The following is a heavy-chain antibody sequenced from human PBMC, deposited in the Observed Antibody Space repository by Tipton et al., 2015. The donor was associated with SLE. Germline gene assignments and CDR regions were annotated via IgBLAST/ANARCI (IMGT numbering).Heavy chain of an antibody. J-gene: IGHJ3*02. V-gene: IGHV1-2*02. CDR2: INPNSGGT. CDR3: ARDLGLVRGAFDI. Sequence: QVQLVQSGPEVKKPGASVKVSCKASGYTVTGYYMHWVRQAPGQGLEWMGWINPNSGGTNYAQKFQGRVTMTRDTSISTAYMELSRLRSDDTAVYYCARDLGLVRGAFDIWGQGTMATVSS. CDR1: GYTVTGYY. D-gene: IGHD6-6*01.